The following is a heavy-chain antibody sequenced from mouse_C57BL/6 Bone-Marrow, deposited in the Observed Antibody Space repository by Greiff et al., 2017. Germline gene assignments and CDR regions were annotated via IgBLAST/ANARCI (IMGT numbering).Heavy chain of an antibody. D-gene: IGHD1-1*01. CDR1: GFTFSDYG. Sequence: DVMLVESGGGLVQPGGSLKLSCAASGFTFSDYGMAWVRQAPRKGPEWVAFISNLAYSIYYADTVTGRFTISRGNAKNTLYLEMSSLRSEDTAMYYCARAGSRAAMDYWGQGTSGTVSS. CDR2: ISNLAYSI. V-gene: IGHV5-15*01. J-gene: IGHJ4*01. CDR3: ARAGSRAAMDY.